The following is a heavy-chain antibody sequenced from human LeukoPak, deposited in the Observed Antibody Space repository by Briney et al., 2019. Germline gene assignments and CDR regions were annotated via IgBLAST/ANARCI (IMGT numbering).Heavy chain of an antibody. Sequence: ASETLSLTCTVSGGSITSYYWSWIRQPPGKGLGGSGYIYYSGSTNYNPSLKSRVTMSVDTSKNQFSLKLSSVTAADTAVYYCARGILREYYYYYGMDVWGQGTTVTVSS. V-gene: IGHV4-59*13. CDR1: GGSITSYY. CDR2: IYYSGST. CDR3: ARGILREYYYYYGMDV. J-gene: IGHJ6*02.